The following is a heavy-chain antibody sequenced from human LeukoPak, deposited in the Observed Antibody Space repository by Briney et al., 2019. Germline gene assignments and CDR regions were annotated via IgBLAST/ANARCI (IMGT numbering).Heavy chain of an antibody. CDR2: ISAYNGNT. CDR3: ARDHFFSRVPKY. CDR1: GYTFTSYV. V-gene: IGHV1-18*01. J-gene: IGHJ4*02. Sequence: ASVKVSCKASGYTFTSYVISWVRQAPGQGVEWMGWISAYNGNTNYAQKLQGRVTMTTDTSTSTAYMELRSLRSDDAAVYYCARDHFFSRVPKYWGQGTLVTVSS. D-gene: IGHD3-3*01.